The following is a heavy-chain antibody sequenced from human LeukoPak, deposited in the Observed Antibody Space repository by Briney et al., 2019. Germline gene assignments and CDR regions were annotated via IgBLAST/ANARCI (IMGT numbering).Heavy chain of an antibody. Sequence: SETLSLTRAVYGGSFSGYYWSWIRQPPGKGLEWIGEINHSGSTNYNPSLKSRVTISVDTSKNQFSLKLSSVTAADTAVYYCARGPSPTRLLWFGELLGFDPWGQGTLVTVSS. CDR3: ARGPSPTRLLWFGELLGFDP. D-gene: IGHD3-10*01. J-gene: IGHJ5*02. CDR1: GGSFSGYY. V-gene: IGHV4-34*01. CDR2: INHSGST.